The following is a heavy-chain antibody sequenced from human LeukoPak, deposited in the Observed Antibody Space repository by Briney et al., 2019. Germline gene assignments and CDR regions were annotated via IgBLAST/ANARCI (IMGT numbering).Heavy chain of an antibody. J-gene: IGHJ4*02. CDR1: GGTFSSYA. V-gene: IGHV1-69*13. D-gene: IGHD6-19*01. CDR2: IIPIFGTA. CDR3: ARDRGSGWPYYFDY. Sequence: ASVKVSCTASGGTFSSYAISWVRQAPGQGLEWMGGIIPIFGTANYAQKFQGRVTITADESTSTAYMELSSLRSEDTAVYYCARDRGSGWPYYFDYWGQGTLVTVSS.